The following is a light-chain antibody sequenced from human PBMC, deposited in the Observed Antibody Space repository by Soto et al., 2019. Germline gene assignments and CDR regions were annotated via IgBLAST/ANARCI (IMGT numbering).Light chain of an antibody. CDR3: QSYDSSLSGVV. Sequence: QSVLTQPPSVSGAPGQRVTISYTGSSSNIGAGYDVHWYQQLPGTAPKLLIYGNSNRPSGVPDRFSGSKSGTSASLAITGLQAEDEADYYCQSYDSSLSGVVFDGGTQLTVL. CDR2: GNS. CDR1: SSNIGAGYD. J-gene: IGLJ2*01. V-gene: IGLV1-40*01.